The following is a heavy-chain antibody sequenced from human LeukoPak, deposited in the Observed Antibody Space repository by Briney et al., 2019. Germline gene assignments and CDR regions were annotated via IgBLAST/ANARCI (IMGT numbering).Heavy chain of an antibody. CDR3: ARGSGGYNSLWGS. Sequence: SETLSLTCAVYGGSFSGYCLSWIRQPPGKGLEWIGEINHSGSTNYDPSLKSRFTISVDTSKNQFSLKLSSVTAADTAVYYCARGSGGYNSLWGSWGQGTLVTVSS. V-gene: IGHV4-34*01. CDR1: GGSFSGYC. CDR2: INHSGST. J-gene: IGHJ4*02. D-gene: IGHD5-24*01.